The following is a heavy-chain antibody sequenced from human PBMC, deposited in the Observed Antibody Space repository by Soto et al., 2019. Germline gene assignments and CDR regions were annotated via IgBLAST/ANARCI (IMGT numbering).Heavy chain of an antibody. Sequence: PGGSLRLSCAASGFTVSSSQMTWVRQAPGKALEWVSVVFIGGTTQYAVSVKGRFTISRDYSKNTVYLQMNSLRAEDTAVYYCARLWTTVTCDYWGQGTLVTVSS. D-gene: IGHD4-17*01. CDR2: VFIGGTT. CDR3: ARLWTTVTCDY. CDR1: GFTVSSSQ. V-gene: IGHV3-53*01. J-gene: IGHJ4*02.